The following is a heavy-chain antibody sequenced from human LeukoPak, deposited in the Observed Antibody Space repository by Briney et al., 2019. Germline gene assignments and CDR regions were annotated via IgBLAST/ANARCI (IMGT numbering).Heavy chain of an antibody. CDR3: AREGYSSSSGIIDY. D-gene: IGHD6-6*01. CDR2: IHHSGTT. Sequence: SETLSLTCIVSGYSISSGHYWGWIRQPPGKGLEWIGSIHHSGTTYYNPSLKSRVTISVDASKNQFSLKLSSVTAADTAVYYCAREGYSSSSGIIDYWGREPWSPSPQ. J-gene: IGHJ4*02. V-gene: IGHV4-38-2*02. CDR1: GYSISSGHY.